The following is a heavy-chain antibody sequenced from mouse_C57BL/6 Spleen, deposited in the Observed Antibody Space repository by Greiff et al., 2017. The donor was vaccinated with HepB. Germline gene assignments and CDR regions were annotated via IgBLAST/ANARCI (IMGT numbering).Heavy chain of an antibody. V-gene: IGHV2-9-1*01. J-gene: IGHJ2*01. D-gene: IGHD1-1*01. CDR3: ARRSTTGGYYFDY. CDR1: GFSLTSYA. CDR2: IWTGGGT. Sequence: VQLQESGPGLVAPSQRLSITCTVSGFSLTSYAISWVRQPPGKGLEWLGVIWTGGGTNYNSALKSRLSISKDNSKSQVFLKMNSLQTDDTARYYCARRSTTGGYYFDYWGQGTTLTVSS.